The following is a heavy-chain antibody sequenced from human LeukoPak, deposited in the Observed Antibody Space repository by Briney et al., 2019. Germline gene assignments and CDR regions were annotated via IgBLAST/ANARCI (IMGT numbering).Heavy chain of an antibody. J-gene: IGHJ4*02. CDR1: GFTFSSYA. D-gene: IGHD3-22*01. CDR2: ISGSGGST. CDR3: ARGGGGHYYESSGYYRS. Sequence: PGGSLRLSCAASGFTFSSYAMSWVRQAPGKGLEWVSAISGSGGSTYYADSVKGRFTISRDNSKNTLYLQMNSLRAEDTAVYYCARGGGGHYYESSGYYRSWGQGTLVTVSS. V-gene: IGHV3-23*01.